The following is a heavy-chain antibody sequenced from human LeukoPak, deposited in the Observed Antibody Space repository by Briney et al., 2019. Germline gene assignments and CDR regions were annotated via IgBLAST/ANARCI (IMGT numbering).Heavy chain of an antibody. CDR3: TRGNVAAATAILYFDY. J-gene: IGHJ4*02. D-gene: IGHD6-13*01. V-gene: IGHV3-20*01. CDR2: INWNGDST. CDR1: GFTFHDHG. Sequence: GGSLRPSCPASGFTFHDHGVSWVRQAPGKGLEWVSGINWNGDSTGYADSVKGRFTISRDNAKNSLYLQMNSLRAEDTALYHCTRGNVAAATAILYFDYWGQGTLVTVSS.